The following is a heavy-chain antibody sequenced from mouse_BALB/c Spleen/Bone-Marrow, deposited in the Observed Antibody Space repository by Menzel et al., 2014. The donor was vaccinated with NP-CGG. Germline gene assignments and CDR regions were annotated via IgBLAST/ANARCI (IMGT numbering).Heavy chain of an antibody. V-gene: IGHV1-7*01. D-gene: IGHD2-14*01. J-gene: IGHJ3*01. CDR3: AREGEYDGFAY. CDR1: GYTFTSYW. Sequence: VQLQQSGADLAKPGASVKMSCKASGYTFTSYWMHWVKQRPGQGLEWIGYINPSTGYAEYNQKFKDKATLTADKSSSTAYMQLSSLTSEDSAVYYCAREGEYDGFAYWGQGTLVTVSA. CDR2: INPSTGYA.